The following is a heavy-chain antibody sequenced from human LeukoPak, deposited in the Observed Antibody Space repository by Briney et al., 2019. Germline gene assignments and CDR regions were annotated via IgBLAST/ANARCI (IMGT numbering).Heavy chain of an antibody. V-gene: IGHV4-34*01. CDR3: ARGHSSSWYWWFDP. D-gene: IGHD6-13*01. Sequence: SETLSLTCAVYGGSFSGYYWSWIRQPPGKGLEWIGEINHSGGTNYNPSLKSRVTISVDTSKNQSSLKLSSVTAADTAVYYCARGHSSSWYWWFDPWGQGTLVTVSS. CDR1: GGSFSGYY. CDR2: INHSGGT. J-gene: IGHJ5*02.